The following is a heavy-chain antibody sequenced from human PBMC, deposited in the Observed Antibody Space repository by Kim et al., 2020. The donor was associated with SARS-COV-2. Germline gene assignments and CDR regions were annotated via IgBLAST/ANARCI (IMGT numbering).Heavy chain of an antibody. J-gene: IGHJ3*02. Sequence: SETLSLTCTVSGGSISSSNYYWGWIRQPPGKGLEWIGYIYYSGNTYYNPSLKSRVTASVDTSKNQFSLKLSSVTAADTAVYYCARTIAGRPEAFDIWGQG. CDR2: IYYSGNT. CDR1: GGSISSSNYY. CDR3: ARTIAGRPEAFDI. V-gene: IGHV4-39*01. D-gene: IGHD6-6*01.